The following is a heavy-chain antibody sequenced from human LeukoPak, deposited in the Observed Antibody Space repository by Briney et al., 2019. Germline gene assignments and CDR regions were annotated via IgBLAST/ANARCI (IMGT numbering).Heavy chain of an antibody. CDR3: ARGNLGIAAAGTLRFDP. Sequence: SQTLSLTCTVSGGSISSGSYYWRWIRQPAGKGLEWIGRIYTSGSTNYNPSLKSRVTISVDTSKNQFSLKLSSVTAADTAVYYCARGNLGIAAAGTLRFDPWGQGTLVTVSS. V-gene: IGHV4-61*02. J-gene: IGHJ5*02. D-gene: IGHD6-13*01. CDR1: GGSISSGSYY. CDR2: IYTSGST.